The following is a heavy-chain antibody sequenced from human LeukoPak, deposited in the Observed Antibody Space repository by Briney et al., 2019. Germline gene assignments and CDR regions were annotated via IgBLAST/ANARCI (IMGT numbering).Heavy chain of an antibody. V-gene: IGHV3-15*01. CDR3: TTALRYSCESFDY. CDR2: IKSKTDGGTT. D-gene: IGHD1-1*01. CDR1: GFTFSNAW. Sequence: GGSLRLSCAASGFTFSNAWMSWVRQAPGKGLEWVGRIKSKTDGGTTDYAAPVKGRFTISRDDSKNTLYLQMNSLKTEDTAVYYCTTALRYSCESFDYWGQGTLVTVSS. J-gene: IGHJ4*02.